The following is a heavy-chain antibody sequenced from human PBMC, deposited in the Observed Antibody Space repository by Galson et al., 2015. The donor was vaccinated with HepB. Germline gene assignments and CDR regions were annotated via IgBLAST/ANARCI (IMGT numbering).Heavy chain of an antibody. Sequence: LRLSCAASGFTFSSYWMHWVRQAPGKGLVWVSSITSGGSGTSYADSVKGRFTISRDNAKNTLYLQMNSLRAEDTAVYYCARDARSLDYWGQGTPVTVSS. V-gene: IGHV3-74*01. CDR2: ITSGGSGT. CDR1: GFTFSSYW. CDR3: ARDARSLDY. J-gene: IGHJ4*02.